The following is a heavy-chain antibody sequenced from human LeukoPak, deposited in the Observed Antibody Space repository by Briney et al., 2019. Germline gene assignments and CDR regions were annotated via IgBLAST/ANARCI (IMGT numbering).Heavy chain of an antibody. CDR2: IWYDEANK. V-gene: IGHV3-33*01. D-gene: IGHD3-22*01. CDR3: ARGDYYGSSGYFGWFDP. Sequence: GGSLRLSCAASGFAFSRFGMHWVRQAPDKGLEWVAVIWYDEANKYYADSVKGRFTISRDNSKNTLYLEMNSLRAEDTAVYYCARGDYYGSSGYFGWFDPWGQGTLVTVSS. CDR1: GFAFSRFG. J-gene: IGHJ5*02.